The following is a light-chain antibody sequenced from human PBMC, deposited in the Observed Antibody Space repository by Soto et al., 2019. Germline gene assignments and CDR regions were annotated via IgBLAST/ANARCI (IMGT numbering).Light chain of an antibody. J-gene: IGLJ1*01. CDR2: DVS. Sequence: HFVLNHTAFWIRAPLQPRPIFTKGNSSEIGGYNYVSWYQQHPGKAPKLMIYDVSNRPSGVSNRFSGSKSGNTASLTISGLQAEDEADYYCSSYTSSSSPFFGTGTKVTVL. CDR3: SSYTSSSSPF. CDR1: SSEIGGYNY. V-gene: IGLV2-14*01.